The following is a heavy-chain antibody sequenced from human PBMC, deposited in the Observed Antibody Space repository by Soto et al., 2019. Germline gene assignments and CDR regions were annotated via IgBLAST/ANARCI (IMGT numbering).Heavy chain of an antibody. CDR2: ISSTTNYI. CDR3: ARESEDLTSNFDY. Sequence: PGGSLRLSCADSGFTFTRYSMNWVRQAPGKGLEWVSSISSTTNYIYYADSMKGRFTVSRDNAKNSVYLEMNSLSAEDTALYYCARESEDLTSNFDYWGQGTLVTVSS. CDR1: GFTFTRYS. J-gene: IGHJ4*02. V-gene: IGHV3-21*01.